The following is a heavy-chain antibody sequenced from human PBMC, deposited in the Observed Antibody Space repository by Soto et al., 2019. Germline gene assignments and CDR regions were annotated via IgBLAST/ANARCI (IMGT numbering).Heavy chain of an antibody. CDR2: ISYDGSNK. Sequence: QVQLVESGGGVVQPGRSLRLSCAASGFTFSSYAMHWVRQAPGTGLEWVAVISYDGSNKYYADSVKGRFTISRDNSKNTLYLQMNSLRAEDTAAYYCATYGGVIADDAFDIWGQGTMVTVSS. CDR3: ATYGGVIADDAFDI. J-gene: IGHJ3*02. V-gene: IGHV3-30-3*01. D-gene: IGHD3-16*02. CDR1: GFTFSSYA.